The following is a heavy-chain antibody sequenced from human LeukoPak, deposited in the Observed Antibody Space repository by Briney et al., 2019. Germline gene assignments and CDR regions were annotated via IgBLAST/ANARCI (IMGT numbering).Heavy chain of an antibody. Sequence: GGSLRLSCAASGFTFSSYSMNWVRQAPGKGLEWVSSISSSSSYIYYADSVKGRFTLSRDNAKNSLYLQMNSLRAEDTAVYYCARSIAVAGPAPYWGQGTLVTVSS. V-gene: IGHV3-21*01. CDR2: ISSSSSYI. CDR1: GFTFSSYS. D-gene: IGHD6-19*01. CDR3: ARSIAVAGPAPY. J-gene: IGHJ4*02.